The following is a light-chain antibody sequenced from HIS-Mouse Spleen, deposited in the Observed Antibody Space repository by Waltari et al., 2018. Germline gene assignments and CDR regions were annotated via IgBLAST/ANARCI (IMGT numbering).Light chain of an antibody. CDR1: QGISSY. J-gene: IGKJ1*01. CDR2: DAS. Sequence: DIQLTQSPSFLSASVGDRVTITCRASQGISSYLAWYQQKPGKAPKLLIYDASTVQSGVPSRFSGSGSGTEFTLTISSLQPEDFATYYCQQLNSYPPTFGQGTKVEIK. V-gene: IGKV1-9*01. CDR3: QQLNSYPPT.